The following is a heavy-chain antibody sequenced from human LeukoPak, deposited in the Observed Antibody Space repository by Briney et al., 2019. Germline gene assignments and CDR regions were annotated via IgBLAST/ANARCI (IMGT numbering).Heavy chain of an antibody. CDR3: ARETPQTHGNWFDP. CDR2: IIPIFGTA. V-gene: IGHV1-69*06. CDR1: GGTFSSYA. Sequence: SVKVSCKASGGTFSSYAISWVRQAPGQGLEWMGGIIPIFGTANYAQKFQGRVTITADKSTSTAYMELSSLRSEDTAVYYCARETPQTHGNWFDPWGQGTLVTVCS. J-gene: IGHJ5*02.